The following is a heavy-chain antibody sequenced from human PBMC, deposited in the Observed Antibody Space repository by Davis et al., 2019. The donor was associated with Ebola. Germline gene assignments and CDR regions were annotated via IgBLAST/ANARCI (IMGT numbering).Heavy chain of an antibody. V-gene: IGHV1-8*01. CDR1: GYIFTSND. J-gene: IGHJ6*02. Sequence: ASVKVSCKASGYIFTSNDINWVRQATGQGLEWMGWMNPDSGNTGYASKFQGRVTMTRNNSITTAYMELSSLTSEDTAVYYCARGFSGSYGLFDYYYGMDVWGQGTTVTVSS. CDR3: ARGFSGSYGLFDYYYGMDV. D-gene: IGHD5-18*01. CDR2: MNPDSGNT.